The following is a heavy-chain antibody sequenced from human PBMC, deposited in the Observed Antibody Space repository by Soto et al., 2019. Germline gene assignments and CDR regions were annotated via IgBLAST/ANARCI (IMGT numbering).Heavy chain of an antibody. Sequence: QVQLVESGGGVVQPGRSLKISCAASGFNFRDYAMYWIHQAPGKGLEWVAVIWYDGSNEFYADSVRGRFTISKDISQATLYLQMNSLRGENTAVYYCARDRRIGSSEVIDQWGQGTLVTVSS. CDR2: IWYDGSNE. CDR3: ARDRRIGSSEVIDQ. V-gene: IGHV3-33*01. J-gene: IGHJ4*02. D-gene: IGHD3-10*01. CDR1: GFNFRDYA.